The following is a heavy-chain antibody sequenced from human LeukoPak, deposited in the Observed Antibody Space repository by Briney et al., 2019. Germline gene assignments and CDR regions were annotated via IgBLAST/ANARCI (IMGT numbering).Heavy chain of an antibody. CDR3: ARGEYSSSFAYYYGMDV. CDR2: IYYSGST. J-gene: IGHJ6*02. Sequence: PSETLSLTCTVSGGSISSYYWSWIRQPPGKGLEWIGYIYYSGSTNYNPSLKSRVTISVDTSKNQFSLKLSSVTAADTAVYYCARGEYSSSFAYYYGMDVWGQGTTVTVSS. CDR1: GGSISSYY. D-gene: IGHD6-6*01. V-gene: IGHV4-59*01.